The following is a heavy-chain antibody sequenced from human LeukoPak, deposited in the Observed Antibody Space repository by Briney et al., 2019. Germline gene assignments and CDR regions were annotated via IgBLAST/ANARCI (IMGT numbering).Heavy chain of an antibody. CDR2: ISSSSSTI. CDR1: GFTFSSYS. CDR3: AVIYSSGWYGDDAFDI. V-gene: IGHV3-48*04. D-gene: IGHD6-19*01. Sequence: GGSLRLSCAASGFTFSSYSMNWVRQAPGKGLEWVSYISSSSSTIYYADSVKGRFTISRDNAKNSLYLQMNSLRAEDTAVYYCAVIYSSGWYGDDAFDIWGQGTMVTVSS. J-gene: IGHJ3*02.